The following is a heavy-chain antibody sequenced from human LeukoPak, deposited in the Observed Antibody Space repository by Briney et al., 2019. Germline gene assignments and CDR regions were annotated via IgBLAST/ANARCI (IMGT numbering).Heavy chain of an antibody. J-gene: IGHJ4*02. Sequence: SETLSLTCAVYGGSFSGYYWSWICQPPGKGLEWIGEINHSGSTNYNPSLKNRVTISVDTSKNQFSLKLSSVTAADTAVYYCATGYCSGGSCYSPPNYWGQGTLVTVSS. D-gene: IGHD2-15*01. CDR2: INHSGST. CDR3: ATGYCSGGSCYSPPNY. V-gene: IGHV4-34*01. CDR1: GGSFSGYY.